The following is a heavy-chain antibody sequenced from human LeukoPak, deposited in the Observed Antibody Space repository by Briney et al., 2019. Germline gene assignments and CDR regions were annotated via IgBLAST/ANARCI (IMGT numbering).Heavy chain of an antibody. CDR3: VREYGSGILPIDH. CDR1: EFIFSNYW. CDR2: INGDGSRT. Sequence: PGGSLRLSCAASEFIFSNYWMHWVRQPPGKGLVWVSRINGDGSRTNYADSVEGRFTISRDNAKSTLYLQMNSLRTEDTAVYYCVREYGSGILPIDHWGQGTLVTASS. D-gene: IGHD3-10*01. V-gene: IGHV3-74*01. J-gene: IGHJ4*02.